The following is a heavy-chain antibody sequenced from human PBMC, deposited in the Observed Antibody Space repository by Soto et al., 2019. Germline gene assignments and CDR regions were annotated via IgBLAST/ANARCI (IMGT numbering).Heavy chain of an antibody. J-gene: IGHJ4*02. CDR2: IIPIFGTA. CDR3: ARDRGGYSGSPPAY. Sequence: SVKVSCKASGGTFSSYAISWVRQAPGQGLEWMGGIIPIFGTANYAQKFQGRVTITADESTSTAYMELSSLRSEDTAVYYCARDRGGYSGSPPAYWGRGTLVTVSS. V-gene: IGHV1-69*13. D-gene: IGHD1-26*01. CDR1: GGTFSSYA.